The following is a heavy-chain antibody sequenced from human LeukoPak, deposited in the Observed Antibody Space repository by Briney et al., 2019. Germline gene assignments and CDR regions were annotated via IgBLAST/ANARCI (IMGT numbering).Heavy chain of an antibody. J-gene: IGHJ4*02. CDR3: ARAGSRWQTNCSSTSCYMDY. CDR2: ISSSSSTI. D-gene: IGHD2-2*02. Sequence: PGGSLRLSCAASGFTFSSYSMNWVRQAPGKGLEWVSYISSSSSTIYYADSVKGRFTISRDNAKNSLYLQMNSLRAEDTAVYYCARAGSRWQTNCSSTSCYMDYWGQGTLVTVSS. CDR1: GFTFSSYS. V-gene: IGHV3-48*01.